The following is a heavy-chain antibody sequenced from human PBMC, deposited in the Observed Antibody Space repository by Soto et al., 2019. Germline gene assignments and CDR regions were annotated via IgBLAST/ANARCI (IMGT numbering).Heavy chain of an antibody. J-gene: IGHJ6*02. CDR2: ISYDGSNK. D-gene: IGHD2-2*01. CDR3: AKDRGNYCSSTSCYDGGYDYYYYYGMDV. V-gene: IGHV3-30*18. CDR1: GFTFSSYG. Sequence: GGSLRLSCAASGFTFSSYGMHWVRQAPGKGLEWVAVISYDGSNKYYADSVKGRFTISRDNSKNTLYLQMNSLRAEDTAVYYCAKDRGNYCSSTSCYDGGYDYYYYYGMDVWGQGTTVTVSS.